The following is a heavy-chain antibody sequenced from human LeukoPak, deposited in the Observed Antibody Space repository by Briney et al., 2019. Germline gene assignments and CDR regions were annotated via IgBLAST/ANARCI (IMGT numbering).Heavy chain of an antibody. V-gene: IGHV3-30*18. CDR1: GFTFSSYG. D-gene: IGHD2-2*01. CDR2: ISNDGSKK. J-gene: IGHJ4*02. Sequence: GGSLRLSCAASGFTFSSYGMHWVRQAPGKGLDWVAVISNDGSKKYYADSVKGRFTISRDNSKNTLSLQVSSLGAEDTAVYYCAKEARRTSWDYWGQGTLVTVSS. CDR3: AKEARRTSWDY.